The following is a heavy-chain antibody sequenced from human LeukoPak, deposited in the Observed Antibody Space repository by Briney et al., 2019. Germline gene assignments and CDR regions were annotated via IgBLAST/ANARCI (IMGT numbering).Heavy chain of an antibody. Sequence: PSETLSLTCTVSGGSISSSSYYWGWIRQPPGKGLEWIGSIYYSGSTYYNPSLKSRVTISVDTSKNQFSLKLSSVTAADTAVYYCARQLVGTLYYFDYWGQGTLVTVSS. D-gene: IGHD2-21*02. V-gene: IGHV4-39*01. CDR3: ARQLVGTLYYFDY. J-gene: IGHJ4*02. CDR1: GGSISSSSYY. CDR2: IYYSGST.